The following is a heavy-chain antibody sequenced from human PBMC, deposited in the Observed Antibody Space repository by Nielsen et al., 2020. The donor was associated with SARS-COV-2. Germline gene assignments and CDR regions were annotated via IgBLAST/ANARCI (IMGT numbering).Heavy chain of an antibody. J-gene: IGHJ6*03. CDR2: IYYSGST. D-gene: IGHD1-7*01. V-gene: IGHV4-31*03. Sequence: LRLSCTVSGGSISSGGYYWSWIRQHPGKGLEWIGYIYYSGSTYYHPSLKSRVTISVATSKNQFSLKLSSVTAADTAVYYCARQGTGTTFNYYYYMDVWGKWTTVTVSS. CDR3: ARQGTGTTFNYYYYMDV. CDR1: GGSISSGGYY.